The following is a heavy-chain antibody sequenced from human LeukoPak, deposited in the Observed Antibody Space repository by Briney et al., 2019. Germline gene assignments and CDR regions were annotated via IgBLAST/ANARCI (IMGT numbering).Heavy chain of an antibody. V-gene: IGHV4-34*01. D-gene: IGHD5-24*01. CDR3: ARGERWLQPKPIDY. CDR2: INHSGST. J-gene: IGHJ4*02. Sequence: PSETLSLTCAVYGGSFSGYYWSWIRQPPGKGLEWIGEINHSGSTNYNPSLKSRVTISVDTSKNQFSLKLSSVTAADTAVYYCARGERWLQPKPIDYWGQGTLVTVSS. CDR1: GGSFSGYY.